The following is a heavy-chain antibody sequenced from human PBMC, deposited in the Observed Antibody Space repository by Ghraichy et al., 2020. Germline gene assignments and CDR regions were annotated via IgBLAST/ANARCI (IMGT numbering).Heavy chain of an antibody. V-gene: IGHV4-31*03. CDR3: ARVRGGRYYYGSSGYPSYNWFDP. D-gene: IGHD3-22*01. Sequence: SETLSLTCTVSGGSISSGGYYWSWIRQHPGKGLEWIGYIYYSGSTYYNPSLKSRVTISVDTSKNQFSLKLSSVTAADTAVYYCARVRGGRYYYGSSGYPSYNWFDPWGQGTLVTVSS. J-gene: IGHJ5*02. CDR1: GGSISSGGYY. CDR2: IYYSGST.